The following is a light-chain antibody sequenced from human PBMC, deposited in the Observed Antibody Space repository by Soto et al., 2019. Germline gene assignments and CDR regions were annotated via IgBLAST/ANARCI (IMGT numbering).Light chain of an antibody. CDR2: AAS. V-gene: IGKV1-39*01. J-gene: IGKJ3*01. CDR1: QSINTY. CDR3: QQTYTFGFT. Sequence: DIQMTQSPSSLSASIGDRVTITCRASQSINTYLNWYQQRPGKAPEILIFAASSLQSGVPLRFSGSVSGTDFTLTISSLQPEDFATYYCQQTYTFGFTCGPGTTLDIK.